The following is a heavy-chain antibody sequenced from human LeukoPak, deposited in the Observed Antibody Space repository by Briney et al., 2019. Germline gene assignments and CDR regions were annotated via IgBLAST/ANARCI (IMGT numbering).Heavy chain of an antibody. CDR3: AREANARFDY. CDR1: GFTFXRYX. J-gene: IGHJ4*02. D-gene: IGHD1-1*01. Sequence: GFTFXRYXXXWLRQAXGKGXELVPTIIQHARDNFYVDSPQGRFPVSRHNANPSLFLQMNSLRAEDTAVYYCAREANARFDYWGQGTLVTVSS. V-gene: IGHV3-7*01. CDR2: IIQHARDN.